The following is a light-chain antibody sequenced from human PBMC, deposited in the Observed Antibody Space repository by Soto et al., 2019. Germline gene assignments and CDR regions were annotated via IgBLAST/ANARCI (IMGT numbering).Light chain of an antibody. V-gene: IGKV3-20*01. Sequence: EIVLTQSPGTLSLSPGERATLSCRASQSVSSNYLAWYQQNPGQAPRLLIYGASSRATGIPDRFIGRGSGTDFPLTISRVEPEDFALYYCQRYGGSPRVTFGGGTKVELK. J-gene: IGKJ4*02. CDR1: QSVSSNY. CDR3: QRYGGSPRVT. CDR2: GAS.